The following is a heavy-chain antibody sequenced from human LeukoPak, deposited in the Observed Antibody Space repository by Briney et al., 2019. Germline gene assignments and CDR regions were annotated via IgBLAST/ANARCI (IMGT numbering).Heavy chain of an antibody. V-gene: IGHV3-30*02. Sequence: GGSLRLSCAASAFTFRSYGMHWVRQAPGKGLEWVAFIRSDGSDKHYADSVKGRFTISRDNSKNTLFLQMNSLRAEDTAVFYCAKDLGLGTYEGLDYWGQGTLVTVSS. J-gene: IGHJ4*02. D-gene: IGHD1-26*01. CDR1: AFTFRSYG. CDR3: AKDLGLGTYEGLDY. CDR2: IRSDGSDK.